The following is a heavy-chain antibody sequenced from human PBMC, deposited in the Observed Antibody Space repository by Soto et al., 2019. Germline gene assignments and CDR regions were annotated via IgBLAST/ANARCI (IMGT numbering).Heavy chain of an antibody. CDR1: GLTISGKKY. D-gene: IGHD1-1*01. J-gene: IGHJ3*01. V-gene: IGHV3-53*01. CDR3: ATWHEREHAYDV. CDR2: LYDVDGS. Sequence: DVQLVESGGGLIQPGESLRLSCAAFGLTISGKKYVAWVHQAPGKGLEWVSGLYDVDGSFYADSVRGRFTTSSDSSKTTVYLQMNDLRHDDTAVYYCATWHEREHAYDVWGQGTTVTVSS.